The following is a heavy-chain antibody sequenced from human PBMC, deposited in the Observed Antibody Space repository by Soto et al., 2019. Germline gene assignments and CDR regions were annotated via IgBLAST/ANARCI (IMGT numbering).Heavy chain of an antibody. CDR2: ISWNSGSI. CDR1: GFTFDDYA. CDR3: AKDHAYCSGGSCYPSYYYGMDV. D-gene: IGHD2-15*01. Sequence: GGSLRLSCAASGFTFDDYAMHWVRQAPGKGLEWVSGISWNSGSIGYADSVKGRFTISRDNAKNSLYLQMNSLRAEDTALYYCAKDHAYCSGGSCYPSYYYGMDVWGQGTTVTVSS. J-gene: IGHJ6*02. V-gene: IGHV3-9*01.